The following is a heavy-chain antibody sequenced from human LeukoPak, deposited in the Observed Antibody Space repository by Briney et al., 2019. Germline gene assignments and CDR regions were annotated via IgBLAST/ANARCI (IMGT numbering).Heavy chain of an antibody. Sequence: ASVKVSCKASGYTFTSYGISWVRQAPGQGLEWMGWISAYNGNTNYAQKLQGRVTMTTDISTSTAYMELRSLRSDDTAVYYCARDGHSSGYVSGDAFDIWGQGTMVTVSS. V-gene: IGHV1-18*01. CDR3: ARDGHSSGYVSGDAFDI. D-gene: IGHD6-19*01. CDR1: GYTFTSYG. J-gene: IGHJ3*02. CDR2: ISAYNGNT.